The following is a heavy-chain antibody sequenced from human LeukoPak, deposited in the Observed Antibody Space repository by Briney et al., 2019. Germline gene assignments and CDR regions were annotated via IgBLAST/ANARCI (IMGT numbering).Heavy chain of an antibody. CDR3: ARGWYSSGVFDF. J-gene: IGHJ4*02. V-gene: IGHV6-1*01. D-gene: IGHD1-26*01. Sequence: SQILSLTCAISGGTFSSNSSTWNWITQAPSIDLEWLGRTYYKSKLYNDYAISVKSRITINPDTSKNEFCMQLNSVTPEDTAVYYCARGWYSSGVFDFWGQGTLFTVSS. CDR1: GGTFSSNSST. CDR2: TYYKSKLYN.